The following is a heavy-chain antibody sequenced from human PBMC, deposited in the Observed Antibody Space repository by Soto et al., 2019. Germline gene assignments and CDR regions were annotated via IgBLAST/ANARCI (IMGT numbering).Heavy chain of an antibody. D-gene: IGHD2-2*01. CDR1: GGSISSYY. Sequence: SETLSLTCTVSGGSISSYYWSWIRQPPGRGLEWIGYIYYSGSTNYNPSLKSRVTISVDTSKNQFSLKLSSVTAADTAVYYCARAQGSWRGEYQLLFGVWFDPWGQGTLVTVSS. J-gene: IGHJ5*02. CDR3: ARAQGSWRGEYQLLFGVWFDP. V-gene: IGHV4-59*01. CDR2: IYYSGST.